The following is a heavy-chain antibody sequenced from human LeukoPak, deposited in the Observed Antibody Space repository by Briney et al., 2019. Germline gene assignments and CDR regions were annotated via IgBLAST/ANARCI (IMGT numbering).Heavy chain of an antibody. CDR3: ATTYSSSLRPPFGYYYYGMDV. Sequence: GGSLRLSCAASGFTFSSYAMSWVRQAPGKGLEWVSAISGSGGSTYYADSVKGRFTISRDNSKNTLYLQMNSLRAEDTAVYYCATTYSSSLRPPFGYYYYGMDVWGQGTTVTASS. J-gene: IGHJ6*02. D-gene: IGHD6-13*01. CDR2: ISGSGGST. CDR1: GFTFSSYA. V-gene: IGHV3-23*01.